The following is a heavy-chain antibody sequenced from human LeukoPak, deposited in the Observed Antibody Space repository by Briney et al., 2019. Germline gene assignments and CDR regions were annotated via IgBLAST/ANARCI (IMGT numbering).Heavy chain of an antibody. CDR3: AKGLGAAGGKFDC. Sequence: PGGSLRLSCAASGFTFSSYAMSWVRQAPGKGLEWVSAIRGSDSSTYYADSVKGRFTISRDNSKNTLYLQMNSLRVQDMAVYYCAKGLGAAGGKFDCWGQGTLVTVSS. V-gene: IGHV3-23*01. CDR1: GFTFSSYA. J-gene: IGHJ4*02. CDR2: IRGSDSST. D-gene: IGHD6-13*01.